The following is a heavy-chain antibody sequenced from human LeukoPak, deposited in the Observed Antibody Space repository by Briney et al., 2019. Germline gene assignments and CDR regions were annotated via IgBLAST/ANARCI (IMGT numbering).Heavy chain of an antibody. CDR1: GITFPSYW. J-gene: IGHJ3*01. CDR2: IMKDGSKK. CDR3: ATNYF. V-gene: IGHV3-7*01. D-gene: IGHD3-10*01. Sequence: GGSLRLACAAAGITFPSYWMGWVRQAPGKGLEWVANIMKDGSKKDYVDSVKGRFTISRDNAKNTLFLQMNSLGVEDTAVYYCATNYFWGQGTMVTVSS.